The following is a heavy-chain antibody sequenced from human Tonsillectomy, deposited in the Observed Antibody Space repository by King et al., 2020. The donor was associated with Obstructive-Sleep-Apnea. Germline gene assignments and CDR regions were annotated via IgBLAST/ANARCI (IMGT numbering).Heavy chain of an antibody. CDR3: ATSRDAALGDNWFDP. D-gene: IGHD5-24*01. J-gene: IGHJ5*02. V-gene: IGHV1-69*01. CDR2: IIPIFGPA. Sequence: VQLVESGAEVKKPGSSVKVSCKASVGTFISYAISWVRQAPGQGLEWMGGIIPIFGPANYDQKFQGRVTITADESTSTAYMELSSLRSEDTAVYYCATSRDAALGDNWFDPWGQGTLVTVSS. CDR1: VGTFISYA.